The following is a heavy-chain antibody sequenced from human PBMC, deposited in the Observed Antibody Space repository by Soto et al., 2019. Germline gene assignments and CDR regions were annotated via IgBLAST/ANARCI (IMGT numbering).Heavy chain of an antibody. CDR3: ARGGSNDWQVAFDI. CDR1: GDSINSGADY. Sequence: SETLSLTCNVSGDSINSGADYWNWIRQSPGKGLEWIGEINHSGSNNYSPSLKSRVTMSLDTSKNQFSLKLTSVTAADTAVYYCARGGSNDWQVAFDIWGQGTMVTVSS. V-gene: IGHV4-34*01. D-gene: IGHD3-9*01. J-gene: IGHJ3*02. CDR2: INHSGSN.